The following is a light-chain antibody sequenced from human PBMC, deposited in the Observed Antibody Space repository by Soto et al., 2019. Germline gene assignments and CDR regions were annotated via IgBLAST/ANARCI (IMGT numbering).Light chain of an antibody. CDR1: SSDVGIYNL. V-gene: IGLV2-23*02. CDR3: CSYTRSGSFV. J-gene: IGLJ1*01. Sequence: QSALTQPASVSGCPGQPITSSCTGTSSDVGIYNLVSWYQHFPGKAPKLMIYEVNKRPSGVSNRFSGSKSGSTASLTISGLQADDEADYYCCSYTRSGSFVFGTGTKVTVL. CDR2: EVN.